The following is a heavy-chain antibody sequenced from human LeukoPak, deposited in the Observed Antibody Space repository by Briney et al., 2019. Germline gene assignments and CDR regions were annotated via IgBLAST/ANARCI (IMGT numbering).Heavy chain of an antibody. D-gene: IGHD1-26*01. CDR1: GFTFSSYA. CDR2: ISYDGSNK. Sequence: GRSLRLSCAASGFTFSSYAMHWVRQAPGKGLEWVAVISYDGSNKYYADSVKGRFTISRDNSKNTLYLQMNSLRAEDTAVYYCARDGIDYWGQGTLVTVSS. V-gene: IGHV3-30*04. J-gene: IGHJ4*02. CDR3: ARDGIDY.